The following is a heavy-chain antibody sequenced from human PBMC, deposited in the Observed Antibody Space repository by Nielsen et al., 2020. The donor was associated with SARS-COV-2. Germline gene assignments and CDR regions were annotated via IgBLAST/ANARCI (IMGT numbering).Heavy chain of an antibody. CDR2: INPNSGVT. CDR1: GYTFTGYY. D-gene: IGHD2-15*01. Sequence: ASVMVSCKASGYTFTGYYIHWVRQAPGQGLEWMGRINPNSGVTEFAQQFQGRVTMTRDTSSSIAYMELTSLKSDDAAVYYCARGPGDCHGGNCYSAVGGYTYFDFGMDVWGQGTTVIVSS. J-gene: IGHJ6*02. CDR3: ARGPGDCHGGNCYSAVGGYTYFDFGMDV. V-gene: IGHV1-2*06.